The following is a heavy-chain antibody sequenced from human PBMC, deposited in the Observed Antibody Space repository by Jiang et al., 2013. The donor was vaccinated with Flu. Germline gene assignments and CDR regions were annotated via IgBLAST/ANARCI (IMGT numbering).Heavy chain of an antibody. CDR1: GYTFTSYX. CDR3: ARDISPAGRTASGY. V-gene: IGHV1-46*01. J-gene: IGHJ4*02. Sequence: ASGYTFTSYXMHWVRQAPGQGLEWMGIINPSGGSTSYAXKFQGRVTMTRDTSTSTVYMELSSLRSEDTAVYYCARDISPAGRTASGYWGQGTLVTVSS. CDR2: INPSGGST. D-gene: IGHD2-15*01.